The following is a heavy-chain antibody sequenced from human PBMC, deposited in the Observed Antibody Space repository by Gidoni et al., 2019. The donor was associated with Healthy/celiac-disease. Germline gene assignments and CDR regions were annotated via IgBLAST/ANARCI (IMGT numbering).Heavy chain of an antibody. J-gene: IGHJ5*02. Sequence: EVQLVESGGGLVKPGGSLRLSCAASGFTFSRYSMNWVRQAPGKGLEWVSSISSSSSYIYYADSVKGRFTISRDNAKNSLYLQMNSLRAEDTAVYYCARDATYCSSTSCHPVLFDPWGQGTLVTVSS. CDR2: ISSSSSYI. CDR3: ARDATYCSSTSCHPVLFDP. CDR1: GFTFSRYS. D-gene: IGHD2-2*01. V-gene: IGHV3-21*01.